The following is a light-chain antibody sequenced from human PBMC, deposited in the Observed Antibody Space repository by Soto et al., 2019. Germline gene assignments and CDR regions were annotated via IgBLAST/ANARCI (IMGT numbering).Light chain of an antibody. V-gene: IGLV1-44*01. CDR3: AAWDDSLNGFVV. Sequence: QSVLTQPPSASGTPGQRVTISCSGSSSNIGRNTVNWYQQLPGAAPKLLIYSNNQRPSGVPDRFSGSRSGTSASLAISGLQSEDEAEYYCAAWDDSLNGFVVFGGGTKVTVL. CDR1: SSNIGRNT. CDR2: SNN. J-gene: IGLJ2*01.